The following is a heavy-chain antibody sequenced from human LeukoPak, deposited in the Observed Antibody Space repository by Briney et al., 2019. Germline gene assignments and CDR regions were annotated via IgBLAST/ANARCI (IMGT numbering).Heavy chain of an antibody. CDR1: GFTFSSYA. D-gene: IGHD5-24*01. CDR3: AKEREMATRYYFDY. J-gene: IGHJ4*02. V-gene: IGHV3-30-3*01. CDR2: ISYDGTNK. Sequence: GGSLRLSCAASGFTFSSYAMHWVRQAPGKGLEWVAVISYDGTNKYFADSVKGRFTISRDNSKNTLYLQMNSLRAGDTAVYYCAKEREMATRYYFDYWGQGTLVTVSS.